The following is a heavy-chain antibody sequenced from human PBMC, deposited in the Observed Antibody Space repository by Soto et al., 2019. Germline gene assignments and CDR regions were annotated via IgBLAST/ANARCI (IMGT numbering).Heavy chain of an antibody. CDR1: GFTFGSYS. Sequence: KPGGSLRLSCAASGFTFGSYSMNWVRQAPGKGLEWVSSISSSSSYIYYADSVKGRFTISRDNAKNSLYLQMNSLRAEDTAVYYCARDGGRDGYNPMDYYGMDVWGQGTTVTVSS. D-gene: IGHD5-12*01. CDR3: ARDGGRDGYNPMDYYGMDV. J-gene: IGHJ6*02. CDR2: ISSSSSYI. V-gene: IGHV3-21*01.